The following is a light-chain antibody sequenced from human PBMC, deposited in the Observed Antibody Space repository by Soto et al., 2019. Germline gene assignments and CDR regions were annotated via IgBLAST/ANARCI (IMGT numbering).Light chain of an antibody. CDR2: LGS. Sequence: IVMTQSPLSLPVTPGEPASISCRSSQSLLHRNGYNSLDWYLQKPGQSPQLLIYLGSSRASGVPDRFSGSESGTAFTLNISRVEAEDVGIYYCMQALQTPITFGQGTRLEI. J-gene: IGKJ5*01. CDR1: QSLLHRNGYNS. V-gene: IGKV2-28*01. CDR3: MQALQTPIT.